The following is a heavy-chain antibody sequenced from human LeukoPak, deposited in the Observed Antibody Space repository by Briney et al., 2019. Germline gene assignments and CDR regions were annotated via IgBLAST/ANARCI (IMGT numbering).Heavy chain of an antibody. CDR1: GYTFTGYY. D-gene: IGHD4-17*01. V-gene: IGHV1-2*02. CDR2: INPNSGGT. J-gene: IGHJ4*02. Sequence: ASVKVSCKASGYTFTGYYMHWVRQAPGQGLEWMGWINPNSGGTNYAQKFQGRVTMTRDTSISTAYMELSRLRSGDTAVYYCARDLDYGGKDDYWGQGTLVTVSS. CDR3: ARDLDYGGKDDY.